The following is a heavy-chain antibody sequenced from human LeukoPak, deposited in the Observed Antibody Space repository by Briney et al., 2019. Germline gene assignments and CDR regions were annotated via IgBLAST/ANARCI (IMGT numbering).Heavy chain of an antibody. CDR3: ATQKRGNYY. J-gene: IGHJ4*02. D-gene: IGHD7-27*01. Sequence: NPSETLSLTCTVSGGSVSNFYWSWIRRSPGKGLEWIGYIYYTETSYNPSLKSRVTISAETSKNQFSLKLYSVTAADTAVYYCATQKRGNYYWGQGTLVTVSS. V-gene: IGHV4-59*02. CDR2: IYYTET. CDR1: GGSVSNFY.